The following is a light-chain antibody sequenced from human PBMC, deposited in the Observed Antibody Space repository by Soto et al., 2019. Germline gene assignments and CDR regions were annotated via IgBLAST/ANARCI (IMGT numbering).Light chain of an antibody. CDR2: KAS. CDR1: QSISSW. Sequence: DIQMTQSPSTPSASVGDRVTITCRASQSISSWLAWYQQKPGKAPKLLIYKASSLESGVPSRFSGSGSGTEFTPTISSLQPDDFATYYCQQYNSYRTFGQGTKVDIK. J-gene: IGKJ1*01. V-gene: IGKV1-5*03. CDR3: QQYNSYRT.